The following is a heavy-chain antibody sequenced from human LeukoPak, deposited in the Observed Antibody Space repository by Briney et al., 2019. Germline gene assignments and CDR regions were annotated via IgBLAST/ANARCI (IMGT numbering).Heavy chain of an antibody. Sequence: GGSLRLSCAASGFTFSSYAMHWVRQAPGKGLEWVAVISYDRSNKYYADSVKGRFTISRDNSKNTLYLQMNSLRAEDTAVYYCARFFQYCSGGSCDDAFDIWGQGTMVTVSS. CDR1: GFTFSSYA. CDR3: ARFFQYCSGGSCDDAFDI. D-gene: IGHD2-15*01. J-gene: IGHJ3*02. CDR2: ISYDRSNK. V-gene: IGHV3-30*04.